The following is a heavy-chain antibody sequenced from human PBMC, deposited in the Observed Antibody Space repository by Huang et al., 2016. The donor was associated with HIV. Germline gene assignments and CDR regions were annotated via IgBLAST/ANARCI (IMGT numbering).Heavy chain of an antibody. CDR1: GFPLKIDV. D-gene: IGHD5-18*01. Sequence: SLRLSCSASGFPLKIDVMHLFRQGPGKGRDGVAVISNDGSNNYYADSVKGRFTISRDSSKNTLFLHMTSLRTEDTAVYYCARAKDTWDAYDIWGQGTMVIVSS. CDR2: ISNDGSNN. V-gene: IGHV3-30*03. J-gene: IGHJ3*02. CDR3: ARAKDTWDAYDI.